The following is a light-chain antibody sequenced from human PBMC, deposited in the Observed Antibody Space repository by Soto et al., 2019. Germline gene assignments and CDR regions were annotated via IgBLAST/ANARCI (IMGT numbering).Light chain of an antibody. CDR2: AAS. CDR3: QQYNIYPLT. Sequence: DVQMIQSPSSLSASVGDRVTITCRASQDINSWLAWYQQKPEKAPKSLIHAASSLQTGVPSRFSGSGSGTDFTLTISSLQPEDSATYYCQQYNIYPLTFGGGTKVEIK. V-gene: IGKV1D-16*01. J-gene: IGKJ4*01. CDR1: QDINSW.